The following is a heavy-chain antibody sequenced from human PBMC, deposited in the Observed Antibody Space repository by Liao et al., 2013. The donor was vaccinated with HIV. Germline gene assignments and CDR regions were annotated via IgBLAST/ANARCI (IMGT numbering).Heavy chain of an antibody. CDR1: GGSISSGSYY. Sequence: QVQLQESGPGLVKPSQTLSLTCTVSGGSISSGSYYWSWIRQPAGKGLEWIGRIYTSGSTNYNPSLKSRVTMSVDTSKNQFSLKLSSVTAADTAVYYCARDGGRGIQLWSPHRSYNWFDPWGQGTLVTVSS. V-gene: IGHV4-61*02. J-gene: IGHJ5*02. CDR2: IYTSGST. CDR3: ARDGGRGIQLWSPHRSYNWFDP. D-gene: IGHD5-18*01.